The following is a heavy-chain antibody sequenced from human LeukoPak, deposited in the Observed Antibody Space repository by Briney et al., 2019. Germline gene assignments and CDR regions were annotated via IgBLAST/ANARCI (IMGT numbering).Heavy chain of an antibody. Sequence: PLETLSLTCSVSGGSMSDSITWGWVRQPPGKGLEWLANIHDDGRTAPNPSLRSRLTISQDRSRNQFSLKVSSVTAADTAFYYCAKVLTAAGLDLWGQGILVTVSS. J-gene: IGHJ5*02. CDR2: IHDDGRT. CDR3: AKVLTAAGLDL. D-gene: IGHD6-25*01. V-gene: IGHV4/OR15-8*01. CDR1: GGSMSDSIT.